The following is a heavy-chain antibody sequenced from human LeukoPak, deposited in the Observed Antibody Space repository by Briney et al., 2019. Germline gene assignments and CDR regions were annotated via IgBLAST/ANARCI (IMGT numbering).Heavy chain of an antibody. CDR1: GYTFISHG. D-gene: IGHD3-16*01. Sequence: ASVKVSCKASGYTFISHGITWLRQAPGQGLEWMGWISVYNGNRKYAEKFRDRLTMTTDTSTSTAYMEVKSLRSDDTAVYYCAKAPGKNWGDSYWFDPWGQGTLVTVSS. CDR3: AKAPGKNWGDSYWFDP. J-gene: IGHJ5*02. V-gene: IGHV1-18*01. CDR2: ISVYNGNR.